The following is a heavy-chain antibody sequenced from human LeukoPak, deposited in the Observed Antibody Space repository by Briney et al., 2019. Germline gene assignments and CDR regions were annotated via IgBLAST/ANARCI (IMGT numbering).Heavy chain of an antibody. CDR1: AGSISSYY. V-gene: IGHV4-59*01. Sequence: SETPSLTCTVSAGSISSYYWSWIRQPPETGLEWIGYTHYSRTTNYNPSLKSRVSISIDTSKTQYSLTLCSVTAADTAVYYCATGWYGDGGYWGQGLLVTVSS. D-gene: IGHD6-19*01. CDR2: THYSRTT. CDR3: ATGWYGDGGY. J-gene: IGHJ1*01.